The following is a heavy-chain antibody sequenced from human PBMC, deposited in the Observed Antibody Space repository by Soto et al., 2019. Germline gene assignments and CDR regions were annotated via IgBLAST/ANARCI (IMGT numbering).Heavy chain of an antibody. CDR3: AREPLAHSYFDL. J-gene: IGHJ4*02. CDR1: GGSISGYY. V-gene: IGHV4-4*07. Sequence: SETLSFTCTVSGGSISGYYWSWIRQPAGKGLEWIGRMYNSERTNYNPSLKSRVTMSMDTSKNQFSLKLTSVTAADTAVYFCAREPLAHSYFDLWGQGTLVTVSS. CDR2: MYNSERT.